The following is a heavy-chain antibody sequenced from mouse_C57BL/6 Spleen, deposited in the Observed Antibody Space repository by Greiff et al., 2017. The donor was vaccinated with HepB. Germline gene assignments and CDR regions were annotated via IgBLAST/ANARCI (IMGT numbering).Heavy chain of an antibody. V-gene: IGHV1-50*01. CDR2: IDPSDSYT. CDR1: GYTFTSYW. D-gene: IGHD1-1*01. J-gene: IGHJ2*01. Sequence: VQLQQSGAELVKPGASVKLSCKASGYTFTSYWMQWVKQRPGQGLEWIGEIDPSDSYTNYNQKFKGKATLTVDTSSSTAYMQLSSLTSEDSAVYYCESYGSEGGNWGQGTTLTVSS. CDR3: ESYGSEGGN.